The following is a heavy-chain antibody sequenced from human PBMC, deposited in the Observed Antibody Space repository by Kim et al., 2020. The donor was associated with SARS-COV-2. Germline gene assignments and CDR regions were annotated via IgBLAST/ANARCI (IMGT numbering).Heavy chain of an antibody. J-gene: IGHJ6*02. V-gene: IGHV1-46*01. CDR2: INPSGGST. CDR3: AREGGDDILTGYQDYYYYYGMDV. CDR1: GYTFTSYY. Sequence: ASVKVSCKASGYTFTSYYMHWVRQAPGQGLEWMGIINPSGGSTSYAQKFQGRVTMTRDTSTSTVYMELSSLRSEDTAVYYCAREGGDDILTGYQDYYYYYGMDVWGQGTTVTVSS. D-gene: IGHD3-9*01.